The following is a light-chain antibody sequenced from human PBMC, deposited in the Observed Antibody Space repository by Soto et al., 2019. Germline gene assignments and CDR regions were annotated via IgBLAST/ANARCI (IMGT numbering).Light chain of an antibody. CDR2: AAS. J-gene: IGKJ5*01. Sequence: QLTQFPSSLSASVGDRVAITCRASQSSNTYLNWYQQKPGRAPNLLIYAASTLQRGFPSRFTGSGAGTDFTLTITGLQPEDFATYYCQQSSIAPITFGQGTRLEI. CDR3: QQSSIAPIT. V-gene: IGKV1-39*01. CDR1: QSSNTY.